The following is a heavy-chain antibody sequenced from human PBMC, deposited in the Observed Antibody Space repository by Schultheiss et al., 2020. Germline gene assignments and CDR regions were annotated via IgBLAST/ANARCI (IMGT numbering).Heavy chain of an antibody. V-gene: IGHV1-69*06. D-gene: IGHD1-1*01. CDR3: ANGTAMDV. Sequence: SVKVSCKASGGTFSNYVISWVRQAPGPGLEWMGGIIPIFGTANYAQKFQGRVTMTEDTSTDTAYMELRNLRSDDTAVYYCANGTAMDVWGQGTTVTVS. J-gene: IGHJ6*02. CDR1: GGTFSNYV. CDR2: IIPIFGTA.